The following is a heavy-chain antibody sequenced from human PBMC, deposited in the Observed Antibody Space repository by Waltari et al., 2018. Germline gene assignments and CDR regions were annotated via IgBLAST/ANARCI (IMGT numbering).Heavy chain of an antibody. CDR3: ARDIAVAGPWILDYYGMDV. V-gene: IGHV4-59*01. J-gene: IGHJ6*02. CDR2: IYYSGST. D-gene: IGHD6-19*01. Sequence: QVQLQESGPGLVKPSETLSLTCTVSGGSISSYYWSWIRQPPGKRLEWIWYIYYSGSTNYNPSLKSRVTISVYTSKNQFSLKLSSVTAADTAVYYCARDIAVAGPWILDYYGMDVWGQGTTVTVSS. CDR1: GGSISSYY.